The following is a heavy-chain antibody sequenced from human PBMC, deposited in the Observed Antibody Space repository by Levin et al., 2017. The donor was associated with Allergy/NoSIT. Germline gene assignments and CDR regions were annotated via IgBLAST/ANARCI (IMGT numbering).Heavy chain of an antibody. CDR2: ISGSGGST. J-gene: IGHJ3*02. CDR1: GFTFSSYA. CDR3: ANKIGSEGGYSYPNAFDI. V-gene: IGHV3-23*01. Sequence: GESLKISCAASGFTFSSYAMSWVRQAPGKGLEWVSAISGSGGSTYYADSVKGRFTISRDNSKNTLYLQMNSLRAEDTAVYYCANKIGSEGGYSYPNAFDIWGQGTMVTVSS. D-gene: IGHD5-18*01.